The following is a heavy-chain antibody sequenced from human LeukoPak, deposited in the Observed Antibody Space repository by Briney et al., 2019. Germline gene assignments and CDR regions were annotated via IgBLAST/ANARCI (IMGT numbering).Heavy chain of an antibody. V-gene: IGHV4-4*02. Sequence: SGTLSLTCAVSGGSISSSNWWTWVRQPPGKGLEWIGEIYHSGSTNYNPSLKSRVTISVDKSKNRFSLKLSSVTAADTAVYYCARAISGGILHFDYWGQGTLVTVSS. CDR1: GGSISSSNW. CDR3: ARAISGGILHFDY. CDR2: IYHSGST. D-gene: IGHD1-26*01. J-gene: IGHJ4*02.